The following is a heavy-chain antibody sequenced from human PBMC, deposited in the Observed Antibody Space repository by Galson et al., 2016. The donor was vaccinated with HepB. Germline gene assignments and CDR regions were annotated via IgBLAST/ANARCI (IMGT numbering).Heavy chain of an antibody. D-gene: IGHD1-26*01. V-gene: IGHV2-5*02. Sequence: PALVKPTQTLTLTCTFSGFSLNTRGVRVGWIRQTPEKALEWLALIYWDDHKRYSSSLQTRLNITGDTARSQVVLTMTNTEPVDTATYYCAHVKSGALNWFDPWGQGTLVTVSS. CDR2: IYWDDHK. CDR3: AHVKSGALNWFDP. J-gene: IGHJ5*02. CDR1: GFSLNTRGVR.